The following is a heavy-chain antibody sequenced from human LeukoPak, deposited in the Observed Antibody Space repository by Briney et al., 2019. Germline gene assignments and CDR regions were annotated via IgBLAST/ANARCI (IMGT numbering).Heavy chain of an antibody. V-gene: IGHV1-2*02. J-gene: IGHJ4*02. D-gene: IGHD2-2*01. CDR2: ISPDSGGT. CDR1: VYSFTAYY. CDR3: ARAQAGTSCCHFDY. Sequence: ASVKVSCKASVYSFTAYYIHWVRQAPGQGLEWMGWISPDSGGTNYAQKFQGRVTMTTDTSINTVYMDLSSLRSDDTAVYFCARAQAGTSCCHFDYWGQGTLVTVSS.